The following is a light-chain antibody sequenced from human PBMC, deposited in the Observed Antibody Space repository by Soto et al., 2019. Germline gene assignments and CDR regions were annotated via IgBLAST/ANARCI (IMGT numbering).Light chain of an antibody. CDR2: WAS. CDR3: QQYYSTPLS. Sequence: DIVMTQSPDSLAVSLGERATINCKSSQSVLYSSNNKNYLAWYQQKPGQPPKLLIYWASTREYGVPDRFSGSGSGTDFTLTISSLKAEDVEVYYCQQYYSTPLSFGQGTKVEIK. CDR1: QSVLYSSNNKNY. V-gene: IGKV4-1*01. J-gene: IGKJ1*01.